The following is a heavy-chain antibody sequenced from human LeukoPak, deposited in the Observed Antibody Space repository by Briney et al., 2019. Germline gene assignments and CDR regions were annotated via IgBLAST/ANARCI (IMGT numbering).Heavy chain of an antibody. CDR1: GFTFSSYA. CDR3: AKDSVKSRVGSYDYVWGSYRLFDY. J-gene: IGHJ4*02. CDR2: ISYDGSNK. D-gene: IGHD3-16*02. V-gene: IGHV3-30-3*01. Sequence: GGSLRLSCAASGFTFSSYAMHWVRQAPGKGLEWVAVISYDGSNKYYADSVKGRFTISRDNSKNTLYLQMNSLRAEDTAVYYCAKDSVKSRVGSYDYVWGSYRLFDYWGQGTLVTVSS.